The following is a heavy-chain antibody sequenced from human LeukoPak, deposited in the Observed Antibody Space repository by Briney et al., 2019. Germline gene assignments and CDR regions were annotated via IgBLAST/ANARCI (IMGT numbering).Heavy chain of an antibody. V-gene: IGHV3-30*04. D-gene: IGHD5-12*01. J-gene: IGHJ3*02. CDR3: ARDKGYSGYDRASAFDI. CDR1: GFTFSSYA. Sequence: GGSLRLSCAASGFTFSSYAMHWVRQAPGKGLEWVAVISYDGSNKYYADSVKGRFTISRDNSKNTLYLQMNSLRAEDTAVYYCARDKGYSGYDRASAFDIRGQGTMVTVSS. CDR2: ISYDGSNK.